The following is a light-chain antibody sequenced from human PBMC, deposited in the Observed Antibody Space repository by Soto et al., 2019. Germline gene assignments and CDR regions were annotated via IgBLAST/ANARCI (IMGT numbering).Light chain of an antibody. J-gene: IGKJ4*01. V-gene: IGKV3-15*01. CDR1: QSVSSY. CDR3: QKYNNGPLP. Sequence: EIVMTQSPAILSVSPGERATLSCRASQSVSSYLAWYQQKPGQAPRLLIYGASTRATGFPARFSGSGSGTEFTLTISSLQSEDFAVYYCQKYNNGPLPLGGGPKVEIK. CDR2: GAS.